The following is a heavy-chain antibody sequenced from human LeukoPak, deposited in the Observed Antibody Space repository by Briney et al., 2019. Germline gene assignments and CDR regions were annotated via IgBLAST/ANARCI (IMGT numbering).Heavy chain of an antibody. CDR2: IWYDGSNK. J-gene: IGHJ3*02. CDR3: AREGRGAFDI. Sequence: GGSLRLSCAASGFTFSGSAMHWVRQAPGKGLEWVAVIWYDGSNKYYADSVKGRFTISRDNSKNTLYLQMNSLRAEDTAVYYCAREGRGAFDIWGQGTMVTVSS. V-gene: IGHV3-33*08. CDR1: GFTFSGSA.